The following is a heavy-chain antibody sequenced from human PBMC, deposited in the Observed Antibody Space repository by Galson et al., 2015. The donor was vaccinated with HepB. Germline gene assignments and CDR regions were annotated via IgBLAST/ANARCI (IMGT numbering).Heavy chain of an antibody. CDR3: ARVGRTKFYFDY. D-gene: IGHD1-14*01. CDR1: GYTFNNYG. J-gene: IGHJ4*02. Sequence: SVKVSCKASGYTFNNYGISWVRQAPGQGLEWMGWISTFNGNTNHAQKFQGCVTMTTDTSTSTAYMELRSLRSDDTAVYYCARVGRTKFYFDYWGQGTLVTVSS. V-gene: IGHV1-18*01. CDR2: ISTFNGNT.